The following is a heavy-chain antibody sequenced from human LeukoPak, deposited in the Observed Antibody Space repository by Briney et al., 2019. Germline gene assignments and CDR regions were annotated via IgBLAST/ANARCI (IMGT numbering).Heavy chain of an antibody. D-gene: IGHD3-16*01. J-gene: IGHJ5*02. V-gene: IGHV1-2*02. CDR3: ARADRLRGGPYLIGP. Sequence: ASVRVSCKTSGYSFTDYYMHWVRQAPGQGLEWMGWINPNSGGTNSAQKFQGRVTMTRDTFITTVYMEVNWLTSDDTAIYYCARADRLRGGPYLIGPWGQGTLVTVSS. CDR1: GYSFTDYY. CDR2: INPNSGGT.